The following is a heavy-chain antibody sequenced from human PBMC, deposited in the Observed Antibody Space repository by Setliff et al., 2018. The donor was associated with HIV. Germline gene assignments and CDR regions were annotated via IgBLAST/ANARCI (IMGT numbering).Heavy chain of an antibody. D-gene: IGHD3-3*01. Sequence: GGSLRLSCVASGFIFRTNDMHWVRQAPGKGLEWVSRIDEGSGTSYADSVKGRFSISRDNAKNAVYLQMNILRAEDTAVYYCATVFTVWGQGTMVTVSS. CDR2: IDEGSGT. CDR3: ATVFTV. CDR1: GFIFRTND. J-gene: IGHJ3*01. V-gene: IGHV3-74*01.